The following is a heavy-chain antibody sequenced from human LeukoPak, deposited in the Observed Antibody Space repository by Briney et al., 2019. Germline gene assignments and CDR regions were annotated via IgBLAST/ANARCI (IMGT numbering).Heavy chain of an antibody. CDR3: AHRLLLPHYYGSGSYLY. V-gene: IGHV2-5*01. CDR1: GLSLRTSGVG. J-gene: IGHJ4*02. Sequence: ESGPTLVKPTQTLTLTCTFSGLSLRTSGVGVGWVRQPPGKALEWLALIYWNDDKRYSPSLKSRLTITKDTSKNQVVLTMTNMDPVDTATYYCAHRLLLPHYYGSGSYLYWGQGTLVTVSS. D-gene: IGHD3-10*01. CDR2: IYWNDDK.